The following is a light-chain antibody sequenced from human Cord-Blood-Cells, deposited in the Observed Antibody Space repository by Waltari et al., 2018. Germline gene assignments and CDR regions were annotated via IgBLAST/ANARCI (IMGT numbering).Light chain of an antibody. CDR3: QQYNNWPPIT. V-gene: IGKV3-15*01. CDR2: GAS. Sequence: EIVMTQPPATLSVSQGESATLSCRASQSVSSNLAWYQQKPGQAPRLLIYGASTRATGIPARFSGSGSGTEFTLTISSLQSEDFAVYYCQQYNNWPPITFGQGTRLEIK. CDR1: QSVSSN. J-gene: IGKJ5*01.